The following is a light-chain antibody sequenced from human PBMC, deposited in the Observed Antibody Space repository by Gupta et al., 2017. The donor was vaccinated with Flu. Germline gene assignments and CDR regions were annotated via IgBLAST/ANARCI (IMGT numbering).Light chain of an antibody. CDR1: NIGSKS. Sequence: SSALTQPPSVSVAPGKTARITCGGNNIGSKSVHWYQQKPGQAPVLVVHDDSDRPSGIPERFSGSNSGNTATLTISRVEAGDEADYYCQVLDTSSDHVVFGGGTKLTVL. CDR3: QVLDTSSDHVV. V-gene: IGLV3-21*03. CDR2: DDS. J-gene: IGLJ2*01.